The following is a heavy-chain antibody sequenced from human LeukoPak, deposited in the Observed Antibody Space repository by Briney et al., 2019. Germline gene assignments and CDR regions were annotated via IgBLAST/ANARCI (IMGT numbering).Heavy chain of an antibody. CDR2: INHSGST. Sequence: SETLSLTCAVYGGSFSGYYWSWIRQPPGKGLEWIGEINHSGSTNYNPSLKSRVTISVDTSKNQFSLKLSSVTAADTAVYYCARLTRRSSTSLFDYWGQGTLVTVSS. D-gene: IGHD1-26*01. CDR1: GGSFSGYY. CDR3: ARLTRRSSTSLFDY. J-gene: IGHJ4*02. V-gene: IGHV4-34*01.